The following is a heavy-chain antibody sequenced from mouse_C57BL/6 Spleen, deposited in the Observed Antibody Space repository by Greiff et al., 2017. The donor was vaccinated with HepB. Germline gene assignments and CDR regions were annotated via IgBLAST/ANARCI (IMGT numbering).Heavy chain of an antibody. D-gene: IGHD1-1*01. CDR2: IYPGDGDT. J-gene: IGHJ1*03. V-gene: IGHV1-82*01. CDR1: GYAFSSSW. CDR3: ARSVTTVVEWYFDV. Sequence: LXQSGPELVKPGASVKISCKASGYAFSSSWMNWVKQRPGKGLEWIGRIYPGDGDTNYNGKFKGKATLTADKSSSTAYMQLSSLTSEDSAVYFCARSVTTVVEWYFDVWGTGTTVTVSS.